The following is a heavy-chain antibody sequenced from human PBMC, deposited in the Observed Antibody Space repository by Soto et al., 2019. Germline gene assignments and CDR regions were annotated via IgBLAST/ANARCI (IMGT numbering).Heavy chain of an antibody. D-gene: IGHD3-22*01. V-gene: IGHV4-59*01. Sequence: KTSETLSLTCTVSGGSISSYYWSWIRQPPGKGLEWIGYIYYSGSTNYNPSLKSRVTISVDTSKNQFSLKLSSVTAADTAVYYCARAPGLLNYYGMDVWGQGTTVTVSS. CDR2: IYYSGST. J-gene: IGHJ6*02. CDR3: ARAPGLLNYYGMDV. CDR1: GGSISSYY.